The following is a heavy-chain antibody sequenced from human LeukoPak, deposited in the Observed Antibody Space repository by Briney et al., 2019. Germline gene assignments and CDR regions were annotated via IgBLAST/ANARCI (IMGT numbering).Heavy chain of an antibody. J-gene: IGHJ6*02. V-gene: IGHV3-48*03. D-gene: IGHD2-21*02. CDR3: ARYPTAIYYYYYGIDV. Sequence: GGSLRLSCAASGFTFSSYEMNWVRQAPGKGLEWVSYISSSGSTIYYADSVKGRFTISRDNAKNSLYLQMNSLRAEDTAVYYCARYPTAIYYYYYGIDVWGQGTTVTVSS. CDR1: GFTFSSYE. CDR2: ISSSGSTI.